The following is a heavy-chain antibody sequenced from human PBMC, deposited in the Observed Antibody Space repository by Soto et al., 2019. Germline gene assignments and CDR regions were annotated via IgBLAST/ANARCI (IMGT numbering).Heavy chain of an antibody. D-gene: IGHD1-26*01. V-gene: IGHV3-74*01. CDR2: IKGDGSST. CDR3: ARDPFGATTY. Sequence: EVQLVESGGGLVQPGGSLRLSCAASGFTFSGYWMHWVRKVPGKGLVWVSRIKGDGSSTSYADSVKGRFTISRDNAKNTLYLQMNSLRAEDTAGYYCARDPFGATTYWGHGTLVTFSS. CDR1: GFTFSGYW. J-gene: IGHJ4*01.